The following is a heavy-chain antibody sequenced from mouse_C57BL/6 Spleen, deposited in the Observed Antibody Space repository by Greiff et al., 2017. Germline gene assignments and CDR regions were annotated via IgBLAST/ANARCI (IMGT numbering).Heavy chain of an antibody. CDR3: ARTDYYGSSPWYFEV. J-gene: IGHJ1*03. D-gene: IGHD1-1*01. V-gene: IGHV1-82*01. CDR1: GYAFSSSW. CDR2: IYPGDGDT. Sequence: QLQQSGPELVKPGASVKISCKASGYAFSSSWMNWVKQRPGKGLEWIGRIYPGDGDTNYNGKFKGKATLTADKSSSTAYMQLSSLTSEDSAVYFCARTDYYGSSPWYFEVWGTGTTVTVSS.